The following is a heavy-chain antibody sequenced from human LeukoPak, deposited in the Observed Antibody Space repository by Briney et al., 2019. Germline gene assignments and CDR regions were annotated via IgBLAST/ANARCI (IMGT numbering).Heavy chain of an antibody. CDR3: VKGSGAYYYYYYMDV. J-gene: IGHJ6*03. V-gene: IGHV3-9*03. CDR1: GFRFDDYA. CDR2: INWNSAGI. D-gene: IGHD3-3*01. Sequence: GGSLRLSCAASGFRFDDYAMHWVRQAPGKGLEWVSGINWNSAGIGYADSVKGRFTISRDNAQNSLTLQMNSLRAEDMALYYCVKGSGAYYYYYYMDVWGKGTTVTVSS.